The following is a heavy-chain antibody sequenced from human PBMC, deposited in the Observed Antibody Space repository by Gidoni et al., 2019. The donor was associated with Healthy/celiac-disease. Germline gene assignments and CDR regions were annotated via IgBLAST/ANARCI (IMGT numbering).Heavy chain of an antibody. CDR1: GFTFSSYA. V-gene: IGHV3-23*01. D-gene: IGHD3-22*01. Sequence: EVQLLESGGGLVQPGGSLRLSCAASGFTFSSYAMSWVRQAPGKGLEWVSAISGSGGSTYYADSVKGRFTISRDNSKNTLYLQMNSLRAEDTAVYYCPPNRPIYDSSGYYRSYYFDYWGQGTLVTVSS. CDR2: ISGSGGST. CDR3: PPNRPIYDSSGYYRSYYFDY. J-gene: IGHJ4*02.